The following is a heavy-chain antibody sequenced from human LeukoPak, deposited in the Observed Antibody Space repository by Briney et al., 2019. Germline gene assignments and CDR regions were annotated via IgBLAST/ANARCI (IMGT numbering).Heavy chain of an antibody. CDR2: ISYDGSNK. CDR3: AKDTAMVEVLDY. Sequence: GGSLRLSCAASGFTFSSYGMHWVRQAPGKGLEWVAVISYDGSNKYYADSVKGRFTISRGNSKNTLYLQMNSLRAEDTAVYYCAKDTAMVEVLDYWGQGTLVTVSS. D-gene: IGHD5-18*01. J-gene: IGHJ4*02. V-gene: IGHV3-30*18. CDR1: GFTFSSYG.